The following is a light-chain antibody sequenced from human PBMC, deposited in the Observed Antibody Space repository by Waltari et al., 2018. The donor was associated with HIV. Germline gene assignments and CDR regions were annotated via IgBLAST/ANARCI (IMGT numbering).Light chain of an antibody. V-gene: IGKV1-5*03. CDR1: QSIGLW. Sequence: DIQMTQSPSTLSASVGDRVTITCRASQSIGLWLAWYQQKPGKAPNLLIYKVSRLQNGVPSRFSGSGSGTDFTLTISSLQPDDFATYYCQQYSSYWTFGQGTKVEIQ. CDR3: QQYSSYWT. J-gene: IGKJ1*01. CDR2: KVS.